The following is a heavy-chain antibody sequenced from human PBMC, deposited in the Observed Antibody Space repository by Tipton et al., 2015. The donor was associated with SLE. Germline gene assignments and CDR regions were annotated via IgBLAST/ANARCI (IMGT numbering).Heavy chain of an antibody. Sequence: LRLSCTASRFTFSDYAMNWVRQAPGKGLEWVSSISSSSSSIYYSDSVKGRFTISRDNAKNSLYLQMNSLRAEDTAVYYCARDYDSSGFFDYWGQGTPVTVSS. CDR1: RFTFSDYA. D-gene: IGHD3-22*01. CDR3: ARDYDSSGFFDY. CDR2: ISSSSSSI. J-gene: IGHJ4*02. V-gene: IGHV3-21*01.